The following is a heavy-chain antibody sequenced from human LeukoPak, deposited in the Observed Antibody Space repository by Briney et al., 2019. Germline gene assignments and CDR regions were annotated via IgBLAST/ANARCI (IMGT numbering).Heavy chain of an antibody. V-gene: IGHV3-7*01. CDR2: IKQDGSEK. D-gene: IGHD6-13*01. CDR1: GFSVSGYW. Sequence: AGGSLRLSCAVSGFSVSGYWMTWVRQAPGKGLEWVAKIKQDGSEKNYVNSVKGRFTISRDNAENSLFLQMNSLRVEDTAVYYCAREWQGGIAAAGTRIEGDYWGQGTLVAVSS. CDR3: AREWQGGIAAAGTRIEGDY. J-gene: IGHJ4*02.